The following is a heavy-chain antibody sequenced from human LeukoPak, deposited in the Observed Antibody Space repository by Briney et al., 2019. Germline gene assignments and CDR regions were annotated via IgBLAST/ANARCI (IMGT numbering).Heavy chain of an antibody. D-gene: IGHD1-26*01. V-gene: IGHV4-4*07. CDR2: IYTSGST. CDR3: ARDVGPGQWDWFDP. J-gene: IGHJ5*02. Sequence: PSETLSLTCTVPGGSISSYYWSWIRQPAGKGLEWIGRIYTSGSTNYNPSLKSRVTMSVDTSKNQFSLKLSSVTAADTAVYYCARDVGPGQWDWFDPWGQGTLVTVSS. CDR1: GGSISSYY.